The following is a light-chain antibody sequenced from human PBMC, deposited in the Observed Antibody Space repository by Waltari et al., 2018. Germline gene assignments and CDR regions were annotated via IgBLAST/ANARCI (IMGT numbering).Light chain of an antibody. Sequence: DIVLTKYPAALSLSSGERATLSCRASQSNSNYLALYQQKPGQAPRLLLYDTSNRATGIPTMFSGIGFGTDFTLTISSLEPEDFAIYYCQQRRNWPLTFGGGTKVEIK. CDR2: DTS. CDR3: QQRRNWPLT. J-gene: IGKJ4*01. CDR1: QSNSNY. V-gene: IGKV3-11*01.